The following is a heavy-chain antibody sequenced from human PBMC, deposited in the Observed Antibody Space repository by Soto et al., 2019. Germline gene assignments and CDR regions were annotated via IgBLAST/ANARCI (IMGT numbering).Heavy chain of an antibody. CDR2: IYYSGNT. Sequence: SETLSLTCSVSGGSISSGYYYWSWIRQPPGKGLEWIGNIYYSGNTYYNPSLKSRLIISIDTSKNQSSLKVGSVTAAYTAVYYCAGSTLYGIDVWGQGTTVTVSS. D-gene: IGHD3-10*01. J-gene: IGHJ6*02. CDR3: AGSTLYGIDV. V-gene: IGHV4-30-4*01. CDR1: GGSISSGYYY.